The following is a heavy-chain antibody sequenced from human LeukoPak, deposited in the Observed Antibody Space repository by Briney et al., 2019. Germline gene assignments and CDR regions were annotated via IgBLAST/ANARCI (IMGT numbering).Heavy chain of an antibody. CDR2: INPNGGRT. J-gene: IGHJ6*04. CDR3: ARDGTTNYSTGWVYMDV. CDR1: GFTFSNYA. D-gene: IGHD6-25*01. Sequence: GSLRLSCKASGFTFSNYAMQWVRQAPGKGLEYVSAINPNGGRTYYADSVEGRFTISRDNAKNSLFLQMNSLRGEDTAVYYCARDGTTNYSTGWVYMDVWGKGTTVTISS. V-gene: IGHV3-64*04.